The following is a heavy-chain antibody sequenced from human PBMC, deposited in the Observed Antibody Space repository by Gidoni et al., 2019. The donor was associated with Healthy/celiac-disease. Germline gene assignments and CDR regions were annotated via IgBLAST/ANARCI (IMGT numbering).Heavy chain of an antibody. Sequence: LSCSASGFTFSSYAMHWVRQAPGKGLEYVSAITNNGANTYYADSVKGRFTISRDNSKNTLYLQMTSLRAEDTAMYHCVKDVNTGTYSVYWGQGTLVTVSS. CDR1: GFTFSSYA. D-gene: IGHD1-26*01. CDR3: VKDVNTGTYSVY. V-gene: IGHV3-64D*06. J-gene: IGHJ4*02. CDR2: ITNNGANT.